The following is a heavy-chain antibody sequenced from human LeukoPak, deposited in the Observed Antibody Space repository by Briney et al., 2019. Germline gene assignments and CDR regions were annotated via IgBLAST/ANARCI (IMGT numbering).Heavy chain of an antibody. D-gene: IGHD2-15*01. J-gene: IGHJ1*01. V-gene: IGHV4-59*07. Sequence: SDTLSLLCSVSGRPISKYYWSWMPPPPRKGREWMRYIHYSGSTNYNPSLKSRVTISVDTSKNQFSLKLSSVTAADTAVYYCARGVVPEYFQHCGEGTLVTVSS. CDR2: IHYSGST. CDR3: ARGVVPEYFQH. CDR1: GRPISKYY.